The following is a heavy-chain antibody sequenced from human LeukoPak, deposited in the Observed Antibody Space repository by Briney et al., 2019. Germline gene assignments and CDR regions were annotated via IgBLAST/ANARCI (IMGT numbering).Heavy chain of an antibody. CDR3: TRRYGGHSGWAGYHDS. CDR1: GFSFSAYI. V-gene: IGHV3-64*01. J-gene: IGHJ4*02. Sequence: PGGSLRLSCVASGFSFSAYIMHWVRQAPGKVLEYVSSIRSDGSSTIYPNSVKGRFTISRDNSKSTLYLQMGSLRAEDTAVYYCTRRYGGHSGWAGYHDSWGQGTLVTVSS. D-gene: IGHD6-19*01. CDR2: IRSDGSST.